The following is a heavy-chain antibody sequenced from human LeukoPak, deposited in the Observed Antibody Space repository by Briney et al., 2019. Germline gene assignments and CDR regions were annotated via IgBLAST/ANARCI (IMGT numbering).Heavy chain of an antibody. D-gene: IGHD5-12*01. V-gene: IGHV1-18*01. CDR3: ARDPSNTGGYYAYFDF. J-gene: IGHJ4*02. CDR1: GYTYKYYA. Sequence: ASVKVSRTGSGYTYKYYAISWVRQAPGQGLEWMGWISTYNGDTHYAQKFQGRVTLTTDTSTTTAYMEMRSLGSDDTAVYYCARDPSNTGGYYAYFDFWGQGTLVTVSS. CDR2: ISTYNGDT.